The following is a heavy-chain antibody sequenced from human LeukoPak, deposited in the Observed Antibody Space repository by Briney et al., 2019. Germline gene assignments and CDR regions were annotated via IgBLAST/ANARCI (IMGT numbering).Heavy chain of an antibody. CDR2: INPSGGST. Sequence: ASVKVSCKASGYTFTSYGISCVRQAPGQGLEWMGIINPSGGSTSYAQKFQGRVTMTRDTSTSTVYMELSSLRSEDTAVYYCARGGDSSGWYQWGDDYWGQGTLVTVSS. D-gene: IGHD6-19*01. CDR3: ARGGDSSGWYQWGDDY. CDR1: GYTFTSYG. J-gene: IGHJ4*02. V-gene: IGHV1-46*01.